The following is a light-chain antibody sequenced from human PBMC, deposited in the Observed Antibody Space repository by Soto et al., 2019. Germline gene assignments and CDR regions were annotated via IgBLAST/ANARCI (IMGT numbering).Light chain of an antibody. Sequence: EIVLTQSPGTLSLSPGERATLSCRASQSVSNNYLAWYQQKPGQAPRLLIYGASNRATGIPDRFSGSGSGTEFTLTISSLQSEDFAFYYCQQYDDWPPTFGQGTKVDIK. CDR1: QSVSNNY. CDR3: QQYDDWPPT. V-gene: IGKV3-20*01. CDR2: GAS. J-gene: IGKJ1*01.